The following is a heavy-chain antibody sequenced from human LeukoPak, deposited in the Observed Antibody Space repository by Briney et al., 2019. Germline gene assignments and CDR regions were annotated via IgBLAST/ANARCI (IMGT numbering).Heavy chain of an antibody. J-gene: IGHJ5*02. CDR2: ISYDGSNK. Sequence: GGSLRLSCAASGFTFSSYAMHWVRQAPGKGLEWVAVISYDGSNKYYADSVKGRFTISRDNSKNTLYLQMNSLRAEDTAVYYCANLGDGYYYDSSGYSKTNPWGQGTLVTVSS. CDR1: GFTFSSYA. V-gene: IGHV3-30-3*01. D-gene: IGHD3-22*01. CDR3: ANLGDGYYYDSSGYSKTNP.